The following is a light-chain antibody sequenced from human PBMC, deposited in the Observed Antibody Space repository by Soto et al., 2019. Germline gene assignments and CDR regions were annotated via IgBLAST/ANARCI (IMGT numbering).Light chain of an antibody. CDR3: GTWDSSLSAVV. J-gene: IGLJ2*01. Sequence: VLTQPPSVSAAPGQKVTISCSGSSSNIGNNYVSWYQQLPGTAPKLLIYENNKRPSGIPDRFSGSKSGTSATLGITGLQTGDEADYYCGTWDSSLSAVVFGGGTKVTVL. V-gene: IGLV1-51*02. CDR1: SSNIGNNY. CDR2: ENN.